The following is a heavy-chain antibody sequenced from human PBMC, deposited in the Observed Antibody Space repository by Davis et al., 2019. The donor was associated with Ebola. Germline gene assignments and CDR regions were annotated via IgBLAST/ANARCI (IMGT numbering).Heavy chain of an antibody. CDR3: ASADEAGANWFDP. CDR1: GGSISSYY. J-gene: IGHJ5*02. Sequence: MPGGSLRLSCTVSGGSISSYYWSWIRQPPGKGLEWIGYMHYSGDTNYNPSLKSRVTISMDTSKNQISLKVRSVTAADTAVYYCASADEAGANWFDPWGQGTLVTVSS. D-gene: IGHD3-10*01. V-gene: IGHV4-59*01. CDR2: MHYSGDT.